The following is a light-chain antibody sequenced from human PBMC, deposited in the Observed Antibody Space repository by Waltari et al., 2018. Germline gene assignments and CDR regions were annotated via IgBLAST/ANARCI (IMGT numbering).Light chain of an antibody. CDR2: EFS. CDR3: SSYTSSSTYV. J-gene: IGLJ1*01. V-gene: IGLV2-14*01. Sequence: QSALTQPAAVYGSPGQSITISCTGTSSDVGGYNYVSWYQQHPGKAPKLMTYEFSKRPSGVYKRFSGSKSGNTASLTISGLQAEDEADYYCSSYTSSSTYVFGTGTKVTVL. CDR1: SSDVGGYNY.